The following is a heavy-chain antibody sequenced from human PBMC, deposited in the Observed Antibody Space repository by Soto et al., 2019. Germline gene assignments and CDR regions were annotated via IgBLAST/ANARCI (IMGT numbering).Heavy chain of an antibody. D-gene: IGHD1-7*01. Sequence: SETLSLTCTVSGGSISSSSYYWGWIRQPPGKGLEWIGSIYYSGSTYYNPSLKSRVTISVDTSKNQFSLKLSSVTAADTAVYYCASPPYNNWNYVRPHYYFDYWGQGTLVTVSS. V-gene: IGHV4-39*01. CDR2: IYYSGST. CDR1: GGSISSSSYY. CDR3: ASPPYNNWNYVRPHYYFDY. J-gene: IGHJ4*02.